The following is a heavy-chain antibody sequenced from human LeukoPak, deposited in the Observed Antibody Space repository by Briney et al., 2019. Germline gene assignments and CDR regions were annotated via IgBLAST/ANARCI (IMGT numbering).Heavy chain of an antibody. V-gene: IGHV3-23*01. CDR3: AKAPSFYSRGWYYFGY. D-gene: IGHD6-19*01. CDR2: ISGSGGST. Sequence: PGGSLRLSCAASGFTFSSYAMSWVRQAPGKGLEWVSAISGSGGSTYYADSVKGRFTISRDNSKNTLYLQMNSLRAEDTAVYYCAKAPSFYSRGWYYFGYRGQGTPVNVSS. CDR1: GFTFSSYA. J-gene: IGHJ4*02.